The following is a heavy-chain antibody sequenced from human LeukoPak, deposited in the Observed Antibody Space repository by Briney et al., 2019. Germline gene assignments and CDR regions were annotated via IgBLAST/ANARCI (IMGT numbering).Heavy chain of an antibody. Sequence: GRSLRLSCAASGFPFSSYGMHWVRQVPGSGLEYVSGISGNGGRTYYANSVKGRFTISRDNSKNTVYLQMGSLRADDMAVYYCARERYSVNDFDAFDIWGQGTMVTVSS. D-gene: IGHD5/OR15-5a*01. J-gene: IGHJ3*02. CDR1: GFPFSSYG. V-gene: IGHV3-64*01. CDR3: ARERYSVNDFDAFDI. CDR2: ISGNGGRT.